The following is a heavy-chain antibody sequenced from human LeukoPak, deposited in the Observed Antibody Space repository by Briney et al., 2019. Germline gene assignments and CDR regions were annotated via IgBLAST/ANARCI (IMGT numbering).Heavy chain of an antibody. CDR2: INHSGST. CDR1: GGSFSGYY. J-gene: IGHJ4*02. Sequence: PSETLSLTCAVYGGSFSGYYWSWIRQPPGKGLEWIGEINHSGSTNYNPSLKSRVTISVDTSKSQFSLKLSSVTAADTAVYYCARKRGSSYNPYYFDYWGQGTLVTVSS. CDR3: ARKRGSSYNPYYFDY. V-gene: IGHV4-34*01. D-gene: IGHD2-15*01.